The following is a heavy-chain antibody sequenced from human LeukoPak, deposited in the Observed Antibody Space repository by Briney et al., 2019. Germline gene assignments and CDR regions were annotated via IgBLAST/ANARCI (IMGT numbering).Heavy chain of an antibody. D-gene: IGHD3-10*01. V-gene: IGHV5-51*01. CDR2: NFPRDSDT. CDR3: ARHSDVIGAI. J-gene: IGHJ4*02. Sequence: GESLQISCKASGYTFTHQCIGWVRQKSGSGLEWMGINFPRDSDTRYSPSFQGHVTISTDTSINTAYQDGSSLQSSDTGIYYCARHSDVIGAIWGQGTLVTVSS. CDR1: GYTFTHQC.